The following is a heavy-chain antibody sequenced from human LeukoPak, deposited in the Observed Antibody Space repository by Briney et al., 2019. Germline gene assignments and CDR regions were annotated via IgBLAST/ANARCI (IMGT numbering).Heavy chain of an antibody. D-gene: IGHD1-14*01. Sequence: GGSLRLSCAASGFTFCGHWMSWVRQAPGKGLEWVANINQGGSDKYYVDSVKGRFTISRDNANNLLYLQMNSLRGEDTAGYYCTRDRSRAEDDWGQGTLVTVSS. CDR1: GFTFCGHW. J-gene: IGHJ4*02. V-gene: IGHV3-7*01. CDR3: TRDRSRAEDD. CDR2: INQGGSDK.